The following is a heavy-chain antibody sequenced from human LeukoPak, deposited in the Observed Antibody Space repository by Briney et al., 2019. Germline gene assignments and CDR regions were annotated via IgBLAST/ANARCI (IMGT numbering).Heavy chain of an antibody. CDR2: ISGGAEDT. J-gene: IGHJ2*01. CDR3: AKPRAMTTGVERYFDL. Sequence: GSLRLSCAASGFTFTSYAMSWIRQAPGKGLEWVSAISGGAEDTYYPDSVKGRFTVSRDNSRNTLFLQMNSLRAEDTATYYCAKPRAMTTGVERYFDLWGRGTLVTVSS. CDR1: GFTFTSYA. V-gene: IGHV3-23*01. D-gene: IGHD1-1*01.